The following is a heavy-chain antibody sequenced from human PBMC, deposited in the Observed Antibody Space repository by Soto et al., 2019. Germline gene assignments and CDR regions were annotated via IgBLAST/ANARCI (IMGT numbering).Heavy chain of an antibody. V-gene: IGHV4-59*01. D-gene: IGHD1-26*01. CDR3: ARYRGTYYVY. CDR1: GGSLSTYY. CDR2: ISYNEST. Sequence: SETLSLTCTVSGGSLSTYYLSWIRQPPGKGLEWIGFISYNESTNYNPSLRSRVTMSLDTSKNQFALKLSSVTAADTAGYYWARYRGTYYVYWGQGTLVTVSS. J-gene: IGHJ4*02.